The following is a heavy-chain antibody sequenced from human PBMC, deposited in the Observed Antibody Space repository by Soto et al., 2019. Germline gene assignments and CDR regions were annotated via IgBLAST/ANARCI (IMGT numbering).Heavy chain of an antibody. V-gene: IGHV3-23*01. J-gene: IGHJ5*02. CDR3: ATIRGYSGWFDP. CDR2: ISGSGGST. Sequence: GGSLRLSCAASGFTFSSYAMSWVRQAPGKGLEWVSAISGSGGSTYYADSVKGRFTISRDNSKNTLYLQMNSLRAEDTAVYYCATIRGYSGWFDPWGQGIPVTVSS. D-gene: IGHD5-18*01. CDR1: GFTFSSYA.